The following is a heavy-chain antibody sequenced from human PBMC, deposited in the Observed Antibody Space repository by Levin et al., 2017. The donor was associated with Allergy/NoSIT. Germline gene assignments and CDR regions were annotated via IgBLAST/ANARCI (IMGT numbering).Heavy chain of an antibody. Sequence: GASVKVSCKASGYTFTSYDINWVRQATGQGLEWMGWMNPNSGNTGYAQKFQGRVTMTRNTSISTAYMELSSLRSEDTAVYYCARVNPTDDAFDIWGQGTMVTVSS. CDR3: ARVNPTDDAFDI. V-gene: IGHV1-8*01. D-gene: IGHD1-26*01. CDR2: MNPNSGNT. J-gene: IGHJ3*02. CDR1: GYTFTSYD.